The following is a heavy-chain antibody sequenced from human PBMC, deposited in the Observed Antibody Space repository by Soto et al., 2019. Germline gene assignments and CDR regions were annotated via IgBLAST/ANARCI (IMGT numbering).Heavy chain of an antibody. CDR1: GFTFSTYA. J-gene: IGHJ6*03. Sequence: EVQLLESGGGLVQTGGSLRLSCAASGFTFSTYAMSWVRQAPGKGLEWVSTIPTSGGNTYYADSVQGRFTISRDNSMNKLYLQMNSLRAEDTAVYYCAGRYCTNGVCYTNYYYYIDVWGKGTTVTVSS. D-gene: IGHD2-8*01. V-gene: IGHV3-23*01. CDR3: AGRYCTNGVCYTNYYYYIDV. CDR2: IPTSGGNT.